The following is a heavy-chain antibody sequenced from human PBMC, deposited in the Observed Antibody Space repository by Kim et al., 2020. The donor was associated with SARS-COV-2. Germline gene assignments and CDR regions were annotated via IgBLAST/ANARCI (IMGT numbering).Heavy chain of an antibody. V-gene: IGHV4-38-2*02. D-gene: IGHD3-10*01. Sequence: SETLTLTCNVSGFSISSGNYWAWIRQPPGKGLEWIGNVFHGGSTYTNPSLKSRVTFSVDTSKNHFSLKMTSMTAADTAVYYCARVVGAGSWGWFDPWVQG. CDR3: ARVVGAGSWGWFDP. CDR2: VFHGGST. CDR1: GFSISSGNY. J-gene: IGHJ5*02.